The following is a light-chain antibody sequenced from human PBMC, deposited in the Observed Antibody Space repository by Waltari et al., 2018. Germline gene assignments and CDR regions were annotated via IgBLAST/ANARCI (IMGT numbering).Light chain of an antibody. CDR2: GNS. CDR3: QSYDSSLSGSEV. CDR1: SSNIGAGSD. J-gene: IGLJ2*01. V-gene: IGLV1-40*01. Sequence: QSVLTQPPSVSGAPGQRVTISCTGSSSNIGAGSDVHWYQQLPGTAPKPLIYGNSNRHSGVPDRFSGSKSGTSASLAITGLQAEDEADYYCQSYDSSLSGSEVFGGGTKLTVL.